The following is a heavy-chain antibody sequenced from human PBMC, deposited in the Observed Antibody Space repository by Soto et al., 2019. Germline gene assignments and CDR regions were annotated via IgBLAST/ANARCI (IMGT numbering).Heavy chain of an antibody. V-gene: IGHV1-8*01. J-gene: IGHJ6*02. CDR1: GYTFTSYD. CDR3: ARGFRPVMAIFGVVIYYGMDV. D-gene: IGHD3-3*01. CDR2: MNPNSGNT. Sequence: RASVKVSCKASGYTFTSYDINWVRQATGQGLEWMGWMNPNSGNTGYAQKFQGSVTMTRNTSISTAYMELSSLRSEDTAVYYCARGFRPVMAIFGVVIYYGMDVWGQGTTVTVSS.